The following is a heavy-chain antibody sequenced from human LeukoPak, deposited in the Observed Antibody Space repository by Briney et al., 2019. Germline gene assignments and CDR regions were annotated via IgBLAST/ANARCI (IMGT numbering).Heavy chain of an antibody. J-gene: IGHJ4*02. CDR3: ARQDTAMVNFDY. Sequence: GAPVKVSCKASGNTFTSYAMHWVRQAPGQRLEWMGWINAGNGNTKYSQKFQGRVTITRDTSASTAYMELSSLRSEDTAVYYCARQDTAMVNFDYWGQGTLVTVSS. D-gene: IGHD5-18*01. CDR2: INAGNGNT. V-gene: IGHV1-3*01. CDR1: GNTFTSYA.